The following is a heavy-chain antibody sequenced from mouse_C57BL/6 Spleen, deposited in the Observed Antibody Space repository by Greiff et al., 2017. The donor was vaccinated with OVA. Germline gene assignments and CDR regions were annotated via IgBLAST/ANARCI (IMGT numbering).Heavy chain of an antibody. CDR3: ARWGYDYDDYWYFDV. V-gene: IGHV1-4*01. J-gene: IGHJ1*03. D-gene: IGHD2-4*01. Sequence: QVQLQQSGAELARPGASVKMSCKASGYTFTSYTMHWVKQRPGQGLEWIGYINPSSGYTKYNQKFKDKATLTADKSSSTAYMQLSRLTSEDSAVYYCARWGYDYDDYWYFDVWGTGTTGTVSS. CDR1: GYTFTSYT. CDR2: INPSSGYT.